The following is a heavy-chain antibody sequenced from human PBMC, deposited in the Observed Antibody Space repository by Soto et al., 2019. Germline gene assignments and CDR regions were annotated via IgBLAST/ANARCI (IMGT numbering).Heavy chain of an antibody. J-gene: IGHJ4*02. Sequence: SETLSLTCTVSGTSISSYYWSWIRPPPGKGLEWIANIHYSGTTNYNPSLASRVTLSVDTSKNQFSLKMTSVTAAYSAMYCCARYNSYAIDYWGRGTLVTVSS. CDR2: IHYSGTT. D-gene: IGHD2-8*01. CDR3: ARYNSYAIDY. CDR1: GTSISSYY. V-gene: IGHV4-59*01.